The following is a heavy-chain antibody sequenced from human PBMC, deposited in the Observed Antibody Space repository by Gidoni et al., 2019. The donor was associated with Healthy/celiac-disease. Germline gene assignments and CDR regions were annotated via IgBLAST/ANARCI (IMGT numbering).Heavy chain of an antibody. CDR3: AKDTVSSSYYGMDV. CDR2: ISWKSGSI. J-gene: IGHJ6*02. Sequence: EVQLVESVGGLVQPGRSLSLSCAASGFTFDDYAMHWVRQAPGKGLEWVSGISWKSGSIGYADSVKGRFTISRDNAKNSLYLQMNSLRAEDTALYYCAKDTVSSSYYGMDVWGQGTTVTVSS. V-gene: IGHV3-9*01. D-gene: IGHD6-13*01. CDR1: GFTFDDYA.